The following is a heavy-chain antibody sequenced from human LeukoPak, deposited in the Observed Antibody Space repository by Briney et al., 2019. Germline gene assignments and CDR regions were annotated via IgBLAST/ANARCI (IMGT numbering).Heavy chain of an antibody. J-gene: IGHJ6*03. Sequence: GGSLRLSCAASGFIFSDYSMNWVRQAPGKGLEWVSSISSGSSYIYYADSVKGRFTISRDNANNSLFLQMSSLRAEDTAVYYCARDLTMVTWACMDVWGKGTTVTVSS. D-gene: IGHD4/OR15-4a*01. CDR3: ARDLTMVTWACMDV. CDR1: GFIFSDYS. CDR2: ISSGSSYI. V-gene: IGHV3-21*01.